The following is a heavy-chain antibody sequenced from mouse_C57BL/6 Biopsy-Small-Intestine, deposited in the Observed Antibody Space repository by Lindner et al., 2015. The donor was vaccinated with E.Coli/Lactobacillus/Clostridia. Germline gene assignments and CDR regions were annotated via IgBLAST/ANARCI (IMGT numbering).Heavy chain of an antibody. CDR1: GYAFSSSW. D-gene: IGHD2-1*01. Sequence: VQLQESGPELVKPGASVKISCKASGYAFSSSWMNWVKQRPGKGLEWIGRIYLGDGDINYNGKFKGKATLTADKSSSTAYMQLSSLTSEDSAVYFCARGILADGNYVGWYFAVWGTGTTVTVSS. J-gene: IGHJ1*03. V-gene: IGHV1-82*01. CDR2: IYLGDGDI. CDR3: ARGILADGNYVGWYFAV.